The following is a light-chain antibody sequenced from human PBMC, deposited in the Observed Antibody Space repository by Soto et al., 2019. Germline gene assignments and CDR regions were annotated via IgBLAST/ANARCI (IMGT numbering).Light chain of an antibody. CDR3: PQSKSFPLT. Sequence: DIQMTQSPSSVSASVGDRVTITCRASQDINSWLTWYQQKPGKAPKVLIYIASRLQPGVPSRFSGRGSGTDFSLTISNLQPEDFATYVCPQSKSFPLTFGGGTKVEIK. CDR2: IAS. J-gene: IGKJ4*01. CDR1: QDINSW. V-gene: IGKV1-12*01.